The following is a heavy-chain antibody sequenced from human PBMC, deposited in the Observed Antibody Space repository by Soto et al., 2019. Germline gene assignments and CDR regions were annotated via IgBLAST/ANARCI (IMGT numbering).Heavy chain of an antibody. CDR3: ARDFLAAADSYYYGMDV. CDR1: GGSISSGGYY. D-gene: IGHD6-13*01. Sequence: QVQLQESGPGLVKPSQTLSLTCTVSGGSISSGGYYWSWIRQHPGKGLEWIGYIYYSGSTYYNPSLKSRVTISVXXSXNQXSLKLSSVTAADTAVYYCARDFLAAADSYYYGMDVWGQGTTVTVSS. V-gene: IGHV4-31*03. CDR2: IYYSGST. J-gene: IGHJ6*02.